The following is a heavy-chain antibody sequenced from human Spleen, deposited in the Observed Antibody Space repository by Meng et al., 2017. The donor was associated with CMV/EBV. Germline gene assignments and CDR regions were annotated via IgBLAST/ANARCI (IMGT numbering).Heavy chain of an antibody. Sequence: ASVKVSCKSSGYTFISHGISWVRQAPGQGLEWMGWISAFNGITNYAQKFQGRVTMTRDTSISTAYMELSRLRSDDTAVYYCARGGRSLGATAAGFDYWGQGTLVTVSS. D-gene: IGHD1-26*01. CDR1: GYTFISHG. J-gene: IGHJ4*02. CDR3: ARGGRSLGATAAGFDY. V-gene: IGHV1-18*01. CDR2: ISAFNGIT.